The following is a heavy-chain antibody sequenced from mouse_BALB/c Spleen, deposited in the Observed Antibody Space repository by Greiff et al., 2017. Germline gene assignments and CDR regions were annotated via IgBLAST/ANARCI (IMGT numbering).Heavy chain of an antibody. Sequence: VQLQESGPELVKPGASVKLSCKASGYTFTEYIIHWVKQRSGQGLEWIGWFYPGSGSIKYNEKFKDKATLTADKSSSTVYMELSRLTSEDSAVYFCARHEEGYWYFDVWGAGTTVTVSS. J-gene: IGHJ1*01. CDR1: GYTFTEYI. CDR2: FYPGSGSI. V-gene: IGHV1-62-2*01. CDR3: ARHEEGYWYFDV.